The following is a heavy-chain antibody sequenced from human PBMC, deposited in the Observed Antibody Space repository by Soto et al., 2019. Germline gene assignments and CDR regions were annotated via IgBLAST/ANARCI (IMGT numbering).Heavy chain of an antibody. CDR2: TYPADSDT. CDR1: GYSFTNYW. D-gene: IGHD6-19*01. J-gene: IGHJ3*02. Sequence: GESLKISCKGSGYSFTNYWIGWVRQMPGKGLEWMGVTYPADSDTRYSPSFQGQVTFSADKPISTAYLQWTSLKASDTAMYYCARRDRVAMAGYDGFNIWGQGTMVTVSS. CDR3: ARRDRVAMAGYDGFNI. V-gene: IGHV5-51*01.